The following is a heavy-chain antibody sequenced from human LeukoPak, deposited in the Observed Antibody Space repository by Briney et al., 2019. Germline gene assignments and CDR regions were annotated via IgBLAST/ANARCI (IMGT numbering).Heavy chain of an antibody. J-gene: IGHJ4*02. D-gene: IGHD3-22*01. CDR3: ARDGYDSSGYYPDY. CDR1: GGSISSGSYY. V-gene: IGHV4-61*02. Sequence: SQTLSLTCTVSGGSISSGSYYRSWIRQPAGKGLEWIGRIYTSGSTNYNPSLKSRVTISVDTSKNQFSLKLSSVTAADTAVYCCARDGYDSSGYYPDYWGQGTLVTVSS. CDR2: IYTSGST.